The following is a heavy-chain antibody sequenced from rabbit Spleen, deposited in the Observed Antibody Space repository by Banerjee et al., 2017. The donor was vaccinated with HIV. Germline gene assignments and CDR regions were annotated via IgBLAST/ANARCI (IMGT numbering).Heavy chain of an antibody. CDR1: GVSFSGDSF. J-gene: IGHJ4*01. D-gene: IGHD1-1*01. CDR3: ARDLTGVIGWNFYL. V-gene: IGHV1S45*01. CDR2: IDTGSSGFT. Sequence: QEQLEESGGDLVKPGASLTLTCIASGVSFSGDSFSGDSYMCWVRQAPGKGLEWIGCIDTGSSGFTYFASWAQGRFTISKTSSTTVTLQMTSLTAADTATYFCARDLTGVIGWNFYLWGQGTLVTVS.